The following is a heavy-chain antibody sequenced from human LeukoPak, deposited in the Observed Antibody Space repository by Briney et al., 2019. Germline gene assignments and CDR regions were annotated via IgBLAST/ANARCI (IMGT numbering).Heavy chain of an antibody. V-gene: IGHV3-11*01. Sequence: PGGSLRLCCAASGFTFSDYYMSWIRQASGKGLEWVSKISNTGTSTHYADSVKGRFTISRDNAKNSLYLEMNSLRAEDTAVYYCARMLGDGWFDPWGQGTPVTVSS. J-gene: IGHJ5*02. D-gene: IGHD2-8*01. CDR3: ARMLGDGWFDP. CDR2: ISNTGTST. CDR1: GFTFSDYY.